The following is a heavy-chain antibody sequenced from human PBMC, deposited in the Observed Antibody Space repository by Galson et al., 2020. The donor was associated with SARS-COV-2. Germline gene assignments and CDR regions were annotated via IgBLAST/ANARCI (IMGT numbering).Heavy chain of an antibody. CDR3: ASMYNEHGY. CDR1: GFTFSSYS. Sequence: GESLKISCAASGFTFSSYSMNWVRQAPGKGLEWVSYISSSSSTIYYADSVKGRFTISRDNAKNSLYLQMNSLRAEDTAVYYCASMYNEHGYWGQGTLVTVSS. V-gene: IGHV3-48*04. CDR2: ISSSSSTI. D-gene: IGHD1-20*01. J-gene: IGHJ4*02.